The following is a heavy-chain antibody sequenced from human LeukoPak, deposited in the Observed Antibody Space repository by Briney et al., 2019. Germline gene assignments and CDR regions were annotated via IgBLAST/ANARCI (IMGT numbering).Heavy chain of an antibody. CDR2: LYWDDDK. CDR1: GFSLSTRGVG. J-gene: IGHJ1*01. V-gene: IGHV2-5*02. Sequence: SGPTLLQPTPTLTLTCTFSGFSLSTRGVGVGWIRQPPGKALEWLTLLYWDDDKSYSPSLKSRPTITKDTSKNQVVLTMTNMDPVDTATYYCAHRHFSIAAAGTDYFQHWGQGTLVTVSS. D-gene: IGHD6-13*01. CDR3: AHRHFSIAAAGTDYFQH.